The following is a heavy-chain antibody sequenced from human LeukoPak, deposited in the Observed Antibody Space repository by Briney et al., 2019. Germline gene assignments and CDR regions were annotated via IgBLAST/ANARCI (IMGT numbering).Heavy chain of an antibody. CDR2: VDHSGST. J-gene: IGHJ4*02. CDR3: APGPR. CDR1: GGSISSYY. Sequence: SETLSLTCTVSGGSISSYYWNWVRQPPGNGLEWIGEVDHSGSTNYNPSLKTRVATPVDTSKNQFSLNLTSLTAADAAVYYCAPGPRWGQGTLVSVSS. V-gene: IGHV4-34*01.